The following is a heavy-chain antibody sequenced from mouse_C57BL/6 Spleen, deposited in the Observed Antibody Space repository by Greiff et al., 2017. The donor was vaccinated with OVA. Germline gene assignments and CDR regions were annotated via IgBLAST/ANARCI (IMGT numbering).Heavy chain of an antibody. CDR3: ARGGGKLAWFAY. D-gene: IGHD4-1*01. CDR2: ISYSGST. J-gene: IGHJ3*01. V-gene: IGHV3-1*01. CDR1: GYSITSGYD. Sequence: VQLQQSGPGMVKPSQSLSLTCTVTGYSITSGYDWHWIRHFPGNKLEWMGYISYSGSTNYNPSLKSRISITHDTSKNHFFLKVSSVTTEDTATDYCARGGGKLAWFAYWGQGTLVTVSA.